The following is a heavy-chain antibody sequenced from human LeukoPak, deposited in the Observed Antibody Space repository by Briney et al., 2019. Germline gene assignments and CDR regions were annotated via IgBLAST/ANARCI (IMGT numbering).Heavy chain of an antibody. Sequence: ASVKVSCKASGYAFTSYGISWVRQAPGQGLEWMGWISAYNGNTNYAQKLQGRVTMTTDTSTSTAYMEPRSLRSDDTAVYYCARAGRAAGRYYYYYMDVWGKGTTVTVSS. CDR1: GYAFTSYG. D-gene: IGHD6-13*01. V-gene: IGHV1-18*01. J-gene: IGHJ6*03. CDR2: ISAYNGNT. CDR3: ARAGRAAGRYYYYYMDV.